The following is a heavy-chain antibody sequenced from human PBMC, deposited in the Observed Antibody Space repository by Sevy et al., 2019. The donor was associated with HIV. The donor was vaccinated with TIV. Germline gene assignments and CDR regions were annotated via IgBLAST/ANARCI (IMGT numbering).Heavy chain of an antibody. D-gene: IGHD5-18*01. CDR1: GFTFRNDG. J-gene: IGHJ4*02. V-gene: IGHV3-33*01. CDR2: IWYDGSNK. Sequence: GGSLRLSCAASGFTFRNDGMHWVRQAPGKGLEWVAVIWYDGSNKGYADSVKGRFTISRDNSKNTLYLEMNSLRAEDTAVYYCARDPGYNYLFYYFDDWGQGTLVTVSS. CDR3: ARDPGYNYLFYYFDD.